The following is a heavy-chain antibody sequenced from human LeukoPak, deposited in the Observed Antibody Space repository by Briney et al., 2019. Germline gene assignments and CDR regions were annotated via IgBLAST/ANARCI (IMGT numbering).Heavy chain of an antibody. CDR2: VNHSGSA. Sequence: PSETLSLTCAVHGGPFSGYSWNWIRQPPGMGLEWIGEVNHSGSANYNPSLKSRVTISVDTAKNQFSLKLSSVTAADTSVYYCARGGYSGYRSRFDYWGQGTLVTVSS. V-gene: IGHV4-34*01. D-gene: IGHD5-12*01. J-gene: IGHJ4*02. CDR1: GGPFSGYS. CDR3: ARGGYSGYRSRFDY.